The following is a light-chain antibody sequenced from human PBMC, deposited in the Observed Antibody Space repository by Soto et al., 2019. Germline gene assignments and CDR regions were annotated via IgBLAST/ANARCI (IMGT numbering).Light chain of an antibody. Sequence: EIVMTQSPATLSVSPGERATLSCRASQSVSSNLAWYQQKPGQAPRLLMYGASTRATGIPARFSGSGSGTEFTLTISSRQSEDFAGYFCQQYKNWPWTFGQGTMVEIK. V-gene: IGKV3-15*01. J-gene: IGKJ1*01. CDR3: QQYKNWPWT. CDR1: QSVSSN. CDR2: GAS.